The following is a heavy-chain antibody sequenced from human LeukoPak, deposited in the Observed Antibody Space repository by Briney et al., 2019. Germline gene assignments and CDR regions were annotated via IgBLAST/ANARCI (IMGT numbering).Heavy chain of an antibody. D-gene: IGHD3-16*01. CDR1: GFTFSRDW. CDR3: ARRFYEYNVYDRHFDS. CDR2: ISDDGSIT. V-gene: IGHV3-74*03. J-gene: IGHJ4*02. Sequence: PGGSLRLSCADSGFTFSRDWMHWVRQAPGKGPEWVSRISDDGSITTYADSVQGRFTISRDNAKSTVFLQMNSLRVEDTAVYFCARRFYEYNVYDRHFDSWGQGIRLTVSS.